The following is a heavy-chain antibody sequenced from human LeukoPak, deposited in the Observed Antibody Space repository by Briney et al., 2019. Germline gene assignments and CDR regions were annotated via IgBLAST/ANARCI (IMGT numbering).Heavy chain of an antibody. D-gene: IGHD3-10*01. Sequence: SETLSLTCSVSGDSISIYYWSWIRQPPGKGLEWIGYIYYSGSTNYNPSLKSRVTISVDTSKNQFSLKLSSVTAADTAVYYCARSPDVTMVRARYYFDYWGQGTLVAVSS. CDR2: IYYSGST. CDR3: ARSPDVTMVRARYYFDY. J-gene: IGHJ4*02. CDR1: GDSISIYY. V-gene: IGHV4-59*01.